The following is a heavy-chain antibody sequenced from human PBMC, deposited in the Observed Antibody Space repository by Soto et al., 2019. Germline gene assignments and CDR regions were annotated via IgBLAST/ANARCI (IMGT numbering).Heavy chain of an antibody. CDR2: ITGDASIT. Sequence: EVQLVESGGGLVQPGGSLRLSCAASGFTFGTYWMHWVRQAPEKGLVWVSRITGDASITNYADSVKGRFTISRDNAKNTLYLQMNSLRAEDTAVYSCVRGGLKSYWFDPWGQGTLVTVSS. CDR1: GFTFGTYW. D-gene: IGHD3-10*01. V-gene: IGHV3-74*01. J-gene: IGHJ5*02. CDR3: VRGGLKSYWFDP.